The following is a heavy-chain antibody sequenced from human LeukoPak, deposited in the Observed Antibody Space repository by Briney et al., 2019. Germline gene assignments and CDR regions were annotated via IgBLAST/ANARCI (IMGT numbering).Heavy chain of an antibody. Sequence: SETLSLTCTVSGGSILSSSHYWGWIRQPPGKGLEWIGSIYDSGSTYYKSSLKSRVTISVDTSKNQLSLKLNSVTAADTAVYYCARHAWSSVSCSFDYRGQGTLVTVSS. CDR1: GGSILSSSHY. CDR3: ARHAWSSVSCSFDY. V-gene: IGHV4-39*01. D-gene: IGHD2-2*01. CDR2: IYDSGST. J-gene: IGHJ4*02.